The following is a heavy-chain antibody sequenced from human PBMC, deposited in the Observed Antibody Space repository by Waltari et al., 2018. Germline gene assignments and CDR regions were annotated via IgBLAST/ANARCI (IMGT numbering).Heavy chain of an antibody. J-gene: IGHJ6*04. D-gene: IGHD3-10*01. V-gene: IGHV4-39*01. CDR2: IYYSGST. Sequence: QLQLQESGPGLVKPSETLSLTCTVSGGSISSSSYYWGWIRQPPGKGLEWIGSIYYSGSTYYNPSLKSRVTISVDTSKNQFSLKLSSVTAADTAVYYCATWYYGSGRMDVWGKGTTVTVSS. CDR3: ATWYYGSGRMDV. CDR1: GGSISSSSYY.